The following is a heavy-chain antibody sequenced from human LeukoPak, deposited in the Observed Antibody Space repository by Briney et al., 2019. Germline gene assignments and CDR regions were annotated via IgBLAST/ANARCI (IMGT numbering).Heavy chain of an antibody. CDR2: ISGSGGST. CDR3: AKPGGITFGGVIVPAFDY. V-gene: IGHV3-23*01. Sequence: GGSLRLSCAASGFSFSSCAMSWVRQAPGKGLEWVSAISGSGGSTYYADSVKGRFTISRDNSKNTLYLQMNGLRAEDTAVYYCAKPGGITFGGVIVPAFDYWGQGTLVTVSS. CDR1: GFSFSSCA. D-gene: IGHD3-16*02. J-gene: IGHJ4*02.